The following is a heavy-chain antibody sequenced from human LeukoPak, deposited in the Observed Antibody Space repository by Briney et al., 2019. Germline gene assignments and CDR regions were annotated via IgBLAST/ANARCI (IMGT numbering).Heavy chain of an antibody. Sequence: GGSLRLSCAASGLTFSSYAMSWVRQAPGKGLEWVSAISGSGGSTYYADSVKGRFTISRDNSKNTLYLQMNSLRAEDTAVYYCAKPSSYGYYVRVPFDYWGQGTLVTVSS. CDR3: AKPSSYGYYVRVPFDY. D-gene: IGHD3-10*02. V-gene: IGHV3-23*01. J-gene: IGHJ4*02. CDR1: GLTFSSYA. CDR2: ISGSGGST.